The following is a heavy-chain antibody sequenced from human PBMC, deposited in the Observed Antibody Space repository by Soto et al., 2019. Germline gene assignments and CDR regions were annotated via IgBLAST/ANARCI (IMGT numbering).Heavy chain of an antibody. J-gene: IGHJ2*01. CDR3: ARYNWYFDL. Sequence: QVQLQESGPGLVKPSETLSLTCTVSGGSISSYYWRWIRQPPGKGLEWIGYTYYSGSTNYNPSLKSRVTILVDTSKNQFSLKLSSVAAADTAVYYCARYNWYFDLWGRGTLVTVSS. CDR1: GGSISSYY. CDR2: TYYSGST. V-gene: IGHV4-59*08.